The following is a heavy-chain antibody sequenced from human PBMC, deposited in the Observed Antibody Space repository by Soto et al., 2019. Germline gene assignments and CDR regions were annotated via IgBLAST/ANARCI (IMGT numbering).Heavy chain of an antibody. D-gene: IGHD3-3*01. CDR3: ANSPGSYDFWSGRMDV. CDR2: ISGSGGST. CDR1: GFTFSSYA. V-gene: IGHV3-23*01. J-gene: IGHJ6*02. Sequence: GSLRLSCAASGFTFSSYAMSWVRQAPGKGLEWVSAISGSGGSTYYADSVKGRFTISRDNSKNTLYLQMNSLRAEDTAVYYCANSPGSYDFWSGRMDVWGQGTTVTVSS.